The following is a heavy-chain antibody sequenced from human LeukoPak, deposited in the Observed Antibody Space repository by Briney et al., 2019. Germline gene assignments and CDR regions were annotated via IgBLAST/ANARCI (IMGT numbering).Heavy chain of an antibody. D-gene: IGHD3-16*02. CDR1: GFTFSTFA. V-gene: IGHV3-23*01. CDR2: IFPSGGEI. J-gene: IGHJ4*02. CDR3: ARDLATRQRTGLYDS. Sequence: GGSLRLSCAASGFTFSTFAMIWVRQPPGKGLEWVSSIFPSGGEIHYADSVKGRITISRDNSRNTLYLQMNSLRAEDTAVYYCARDLATRQRTGLYDSWGQGALVTVSS.